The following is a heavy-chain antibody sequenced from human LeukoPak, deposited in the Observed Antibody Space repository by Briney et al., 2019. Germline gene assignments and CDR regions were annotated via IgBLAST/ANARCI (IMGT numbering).Heavy chain of an antibody. J-gene: IGHJ4*02. CDR3: AREGGDSMIQGVIAD. D-gene: IGHD3-10*01. V-gene: IGHV3-53*01. Sequence: GGSLRLSCSASGFTVSSNYMSWVRQAPGKGLEWVSVIYAGGATAYADSVKGRFIISRYNSKNTLYLQMNSLRAEDTALYYCAREGGDSMIQGVIADWGQGTLVTVSS. CDR2: IYAGGAT. CDR1: GFTVSSNY.